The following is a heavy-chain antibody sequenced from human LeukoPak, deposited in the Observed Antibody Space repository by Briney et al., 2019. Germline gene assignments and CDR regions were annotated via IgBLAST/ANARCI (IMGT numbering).Heavy chain of an antibody. D-gene: IGHD5-18*01. CDR2: ISAYNGNT. CDR1: GFTLTNYD. J-gene: IGHJ4*02. CDR3: AREYSYELPGDY. Sequence: ASVNVSCKASGFTLTNYDINWVRQAPGQGLEWMGWISAYNGNTNYAQKLQGRVTMTTDTSTSTAYMELRSLRSDDTAVYYCAREYSYELPGDYWGQGTLVTVSS. V-gene: IGHV1-18*01.